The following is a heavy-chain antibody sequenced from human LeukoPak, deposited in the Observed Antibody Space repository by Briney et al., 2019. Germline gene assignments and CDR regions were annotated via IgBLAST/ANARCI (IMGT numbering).Heavy chain of an antibody. D-gene: IGHD3-10*01. CDR2: ISYSGTA. Sequence: SETLSLTCTVSGGSISIYYWSWIRQPPGKGLEWIGYISYSGTADYNPSLKSRVTISVDMSKNQFSLKLSSMTAADTAVYYCARVSFGSGSYHPLDYWGQGTLVTVSS. V-gene: IGHV4-59*01. CDR1: GGSISIYY. J-gene: IGHJ4*02. CDR3: ARVSFGSGSYHPLDY.